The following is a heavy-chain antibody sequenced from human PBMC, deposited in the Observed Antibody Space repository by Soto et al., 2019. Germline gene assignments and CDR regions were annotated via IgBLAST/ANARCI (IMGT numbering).Heavy chain of an antibody. CDR2: VNHSGTT. CDR3: ARGIGXCSSINCYSSRRLRFDS. D-gene: IGHD2-2*01. CDR1: GGSFSCYY. Sequence: SETLSLTCAVYGGSFSCYYWTWIRQSPEKGLERIGEVNHSGTTYYNPSLKTRVTISVHTPKNQFSLKMSSVTAADTAVYYCARGIGXCSSINCYSSRRLRFDSWGQGTLVTVSS. J-gene: IGHJ4*02. V-gene: IGHV4-34*01.